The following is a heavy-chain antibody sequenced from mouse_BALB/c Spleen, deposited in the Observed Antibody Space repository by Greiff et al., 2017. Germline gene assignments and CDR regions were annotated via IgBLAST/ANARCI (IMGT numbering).Heavy chain of an antibody. Sequence: EVKLQESGPELVKPGASVKISCKASGYTFTDYNMHWVKQSHGKSLEWIGYIYPYNGGTGYNQKFKSKATLTVDNSSSTACMELRSLTSEDSAVYYCARWGLLRGAMDYWGQGTSVTVSS. CDR3: ARWGLLRGAMDY. J-gene: IGHJ4*01. V-gene: IGHV1S29*02. CDR2: IYPYNGGT. CDR1: GYTFTDYN. D-gene: IGHD1-1*02.